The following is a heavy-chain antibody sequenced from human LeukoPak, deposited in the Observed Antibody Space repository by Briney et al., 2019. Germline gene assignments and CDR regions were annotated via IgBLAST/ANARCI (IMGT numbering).Heavy chain of an antibody. D-gene: IGHD1-26*01. CDR2: IYYSGST. Sequence: SETLSLTCTVSGGSISSSSYYWGWIRQPPGKGLEWIGSIYYSGSTYYNPSLKSRVTISVDTSKNQFSLKLSSVTAADTAVYYCARDFSYGSYSFDYWGQGTLVTVSS. CDR1: GGSISSSSYY. J-gene: IGHJ4*02. CDR3: ARDFSYGSYSFDY. V-gene: IGHV4-39*07.